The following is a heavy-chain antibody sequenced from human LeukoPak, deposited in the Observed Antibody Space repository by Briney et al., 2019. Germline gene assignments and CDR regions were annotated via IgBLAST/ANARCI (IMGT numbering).Heavy chain of an antibody. V-gene: IGHV1-46*01. CDR2: INPSGGST. CDR1: GYTFTSYY. Sequence: GASVKVSCKASGYTFTSYYMHWVRQAPGQGLEWMVIINPSGGSTSYGQKFQGRVTMTRDTSTSTVYMELSSLRSEDTAVYYCAREHSITMIVVVTPLDYWGQGTLVTVSS. CDR3: AREHSITMIVVVTPLDY. D-gene: IGHD3-22*01. J-gene: IGHJ4*02.